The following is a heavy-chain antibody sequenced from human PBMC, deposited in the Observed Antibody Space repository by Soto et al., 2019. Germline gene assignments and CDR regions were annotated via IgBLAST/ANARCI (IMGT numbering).Heavy chain of an antibody. V-gene: IGHV1-69*13. Sequence: SVKVSCKASGCTFSSYSISWVRQAPGQGLEWMGGIIPIFGTANYAQKFQGRVTITADESTSTAYMELSSLRSEDTAVYYCARGEYYGSGSFNWFDPWGQGTLVTVSS. CDR1: GCTFSSYS. D-gene: IGHD3-10*01. CDR3: ARGEYYGSGSFNWFDP. CDR2: IIPIFGTA. J-gene: IGHJ5*02.